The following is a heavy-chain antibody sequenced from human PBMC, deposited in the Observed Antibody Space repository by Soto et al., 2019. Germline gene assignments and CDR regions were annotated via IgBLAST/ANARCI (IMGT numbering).Heavy chain of an antibody. V-gene: IGHV4-34*01. Sequence: SETLSLTCAVYGGSFSGYYWSWIRQPPGKGLEWIGEINHSGSTNYNPSLKSRVTISVDTSKNQFSLKLSSVTAADTAVYYCARGGRVVPAARKLGNWFDPWGQGTLVTVSS. CDR1: GGSFSGYY. J-gene: IGHJ5*02. D-gene: IGHD2-2*01. CDR2: INHSGST. CDR3: ARGGRVVPAARKLGNWFDP.